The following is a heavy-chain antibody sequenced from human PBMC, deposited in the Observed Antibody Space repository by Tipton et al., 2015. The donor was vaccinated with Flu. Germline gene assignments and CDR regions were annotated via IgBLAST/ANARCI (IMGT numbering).Heavy chain of an antibody. J-gene: IGHJ6*02. CDR3: ARDGGCCGGGSCYGDAYYYYGMGV. V-gene: IGHV3-48*03. Sequence: SLRLSCAASGFTFSSYEMNWVRQAPGKGLEWVSYISSSGSTIYYADSVKGRFTISRDNAKNSLYLQMNSLRAEDTAVYYCARDGGCCGGGSCYGDAYYYYGMGVWGQGTPVTVTS. CDR2: ISSSGSTI. CDR1: GFTFSSYE. D-gene: IGHD2-15*01.